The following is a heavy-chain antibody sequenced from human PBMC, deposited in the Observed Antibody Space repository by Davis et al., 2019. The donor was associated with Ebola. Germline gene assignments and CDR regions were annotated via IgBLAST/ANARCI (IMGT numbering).Heavy chain of an antibody. Sequence: ASVKVSCKASGYTFTGYYMHWVRRAPGQGLEWMGRINPYNGGTNYAQKFQGRVTMTRDTSISTAYMELSRLTSDDTAVYYCARVRWTSGYYFDYWGQGTLVTVSS. J-gene: IGHJ4*02. CDR3: ARVRWTSGYYFDY. D-gene: IGHD3-22*01. CDR2: INPYNGGT. V-gene: IGHV1-2*06. CDR1: GYTFTGYY.